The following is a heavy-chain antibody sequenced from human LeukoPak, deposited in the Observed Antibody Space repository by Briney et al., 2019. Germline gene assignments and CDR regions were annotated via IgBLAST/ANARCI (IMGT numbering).Heavy chain of an antibody. D-gene: IGHD6-19*01. J-gene: IGHJ4*02. V-gene: IGHV1-18*01. CDR3: ATASLWYSSGEWDYYFDY. CDR1: GYTFTSYG. CDR2: INAYNGNT. Sequence: ASVKVSCKASGYTFTSYGISWVRQAPGQGLEWIGWINAYNGNTNYGRKLQGRVTMTTDTTTSTAYMELRSLRSDDTAVYYCATASLWYSSGEWDYYFDYWGQGTLVTVSS.